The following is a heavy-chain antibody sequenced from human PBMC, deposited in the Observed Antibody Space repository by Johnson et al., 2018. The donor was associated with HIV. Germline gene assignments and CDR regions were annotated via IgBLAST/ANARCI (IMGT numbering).Heavy chain of an antibody. CDR1: GFTFSSYA. D-gene: IGHD7-27*01. V-gene: IGHV3-74*02. J-gene: IGHJ3*02. CDR3: ARQLGSDAFDI. Sequence: VQLVESGGGLIQPGGSLRLSCAASGFTFSSYAMSWVRQAPGKGLVWVSRINSDGSSTNYADSVRGRFTISRDNAKNSLYLQMNSLRAEDTAVYYCARQLGSDAFDIWGQGTMVTVSS. CDR2: INSDGSST.